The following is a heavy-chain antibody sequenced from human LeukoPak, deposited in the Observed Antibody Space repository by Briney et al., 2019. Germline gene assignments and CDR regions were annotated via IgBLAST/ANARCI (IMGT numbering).Heavy chain of an antibody. J-gene: IGHJ6*02. Sequence: GGSLRLSCAASGFMFSSNWMSWVRQAPGKGPEWVSAISGSGGDTYYADSVKGRFTISRDNSKNTLYLQMNSLRTEDTAVYYCAKDHVIMVRGGYFSMDVWGQGTTVIVSS. D-gene: IGHD3-10*01. CDR2: ISGSGGDT. CDR1: GFMFSSNW. V-gene: IGHV3-23*01. CDR3: AKDHVIMVRGGYFSMDV.